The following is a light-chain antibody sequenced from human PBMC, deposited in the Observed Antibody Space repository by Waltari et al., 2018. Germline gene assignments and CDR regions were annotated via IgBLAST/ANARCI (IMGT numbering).Light chain of an antibody. Sequence: EIVLTQSPGTLSLSPGETATLSCRASQSVSRALAGYQQKPGQAPRLLIYDASTRATGLPYRFSGSGSGTDFSLTISRLEPEDFAVYYCQKYVRLPATFGQGTKVEIK. V-gene: IGKV3-20*01. CDR3: QKYVRLPAT. CDR1: QSVSRA. CDR2: DAS. J-gene: IGKJ1*01.